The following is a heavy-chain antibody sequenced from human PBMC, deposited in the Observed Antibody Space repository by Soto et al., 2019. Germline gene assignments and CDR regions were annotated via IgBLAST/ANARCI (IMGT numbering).Heavy chain of an antibody. CDR2: IYYSGST. D-gene: IGHD3-3*01. CDR1: GGSISSYY. CDR3: ASTTYDFWSGPYYYYMDL. V-gene: IGHV4-59*01. J-gene: IGHJ6*03. Sequence: SETLSLTCTVSGGSISSYYWSWIRQPPGKGLEWIGYIYYSGSTNYNPSLKSRVTISVDTSKNQFSLKLSSVTAADTAVYYCASTTYDFWSGPYYYYMDLWGKGTTVTVSS.